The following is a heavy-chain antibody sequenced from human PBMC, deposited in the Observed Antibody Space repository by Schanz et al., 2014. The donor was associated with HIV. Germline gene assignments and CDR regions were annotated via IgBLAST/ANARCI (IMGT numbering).Heavy chain of an antibody. CDR3: AKSTWVDN. J-gene: IGHJ4*02. Sequence: EVQLVESGGGLVKPGGSLRLSCAASGFTFSTYAMTWVRQTPGKGLEWVASIHGGGGMPFYADFVKGRFTVSRDNSKNTLYLQMDSLRAEDTALYFCAKSTWVDNCGQGTLVTVSS. D-gene: IGHD2-2*01. CDR1: GFTFSTYA. CDR2: IHGGGGMP. V-gene: IGHV3-23*04.